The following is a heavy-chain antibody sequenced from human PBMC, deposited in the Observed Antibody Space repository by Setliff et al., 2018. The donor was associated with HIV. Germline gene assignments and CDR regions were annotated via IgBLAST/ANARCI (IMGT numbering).Heavy chain of an antibody. V-gene: IGHV4-38-2*01. D-gene: IGHD3-9*01. Sequence: SETLSLTCAVSGYSISTGYYCGWVRQPPGKGLEWIGGIYHRGSTYYNPSLKSRVTISVDTAKNQFSLKLSSVTAADTAVYCCARQPVAGAGYYYYMDVWGKGTTVTVSS. J-gene: IGHJ6*03. CDR2: IYHRGST. CDR3: ARQPVAGAGYYYYMDV. CDR1: GYSISTGYY.